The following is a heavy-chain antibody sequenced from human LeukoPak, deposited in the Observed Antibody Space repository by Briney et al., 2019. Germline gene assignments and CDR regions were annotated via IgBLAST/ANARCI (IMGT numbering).Heavy chain of an antibody. Sequence: PGMSLGLSCGASGFTFSDYGMHWVRQAPGKGLEWVALISYHGTKKNYADSVKGRFSISRDNSKNTLYLQMNSLRAEDTAVYYCAKEAFIAVAMTDWGQGTLVTVPS. J-gene: IGHJ4*02. CDR2: ISYHGTKK. CDR1: GFTFSDYG. D-gene: IGHD6-19*01. V-gene: IGHV3-30*18. CDR3: AKEAFIAVAMTD.